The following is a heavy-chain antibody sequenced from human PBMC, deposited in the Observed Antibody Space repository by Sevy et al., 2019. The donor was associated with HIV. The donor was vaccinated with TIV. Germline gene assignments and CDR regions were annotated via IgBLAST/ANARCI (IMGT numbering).Heavy chain of an antibody. CDR2: ISYDGSNK. CDR1: GFTFSSYG. CDR3: AKDRPRPYYDFWSGWGANWFDP. D-gene: IGHD3-3*01. V-gene: IGHV3-30*18. Sequence: GGSLRLSCAASGFTFSSYGMHWVRQAPGKGLELVAVISYDGSNKYYADSVKGRFTISRDNSKNTLYLQMNSLRAEDTAVYYCAKDRPRPYYDFWSGWGANWFDPWGQGTLVTVSS. J-gene: IGHJ5*02.